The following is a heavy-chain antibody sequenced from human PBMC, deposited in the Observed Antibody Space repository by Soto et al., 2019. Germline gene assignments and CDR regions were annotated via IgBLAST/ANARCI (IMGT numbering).Heavy chain of an antibody. D-gene: IGHD3-9*01. V-gene: IGHV3-30-3*01. CDR3: ASTYYDILTTYRSAFDI. Sequence: VQLVESGGGGVQPGRSLTLSCAASGFIFNNYAMHWVRQAPGKGLEWVTVISYDGSNKYYADSVKGRFTISRDNSRNTLYLQINSLRAEDTAVYYCASTYYDILTTYRSAFDIWGQGTMVTVSS. CDR2: ISYDGSNK. J-gene: IGHJ3*02. CDR1: GFIFNNYA.